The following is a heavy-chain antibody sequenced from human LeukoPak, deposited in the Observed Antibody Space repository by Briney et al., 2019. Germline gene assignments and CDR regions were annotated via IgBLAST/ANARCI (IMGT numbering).Heavy chain of an antibody. J-gene: IGHJ4*02. V-gene: IGHV4-59*08. Sequence: SETLSLTCTVSGGSLTAHYWTWIRQPPGKGLEWVGYIFSSGSTNSNPSLKSRLTISIDTSNNRFSLKLNSVTAADTAVYYCARGGAFLTDWGQGTLVTVS. CDR1: GGSLTAHY. D-gene: IGHD1-26*01. CDR2: IFSSGST. CDR3: ARGGAFLTD.